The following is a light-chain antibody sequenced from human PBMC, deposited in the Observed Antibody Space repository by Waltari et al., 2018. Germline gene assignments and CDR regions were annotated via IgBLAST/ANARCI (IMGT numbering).Light chain of an antibody. J-gene: IGLJ1*01. CDR1: SSDVGGYNY. CDR2: DVS. CDR3: SSYTSRSTYV. Sequence: QSALTQPASVSGSPGQSITISCTGTSSDVGGYNYVSWYQQHPGNAPKVMIYDVSNRPSGVSNRFSGSKSGNTASLTISGLQAEDEADYYCSSYTSRSTYVFGTGTKVTVL. V-gene: IGLV2-14*03.